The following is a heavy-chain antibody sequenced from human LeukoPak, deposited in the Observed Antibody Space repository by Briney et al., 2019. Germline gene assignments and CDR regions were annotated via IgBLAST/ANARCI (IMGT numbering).Heavy chain of an antibody. CDR3: ARDIVLMVYGYYYGMDV. V-gene: IGHV1-46*01. CDR1: GYTFTSYY. D-gene: IGHD2-8*01. J-gene: IGHJ6*02. Sequence: ASVKVSCKASGYTFTSYYMHWVRQAPGQGLEWMGIINPSGGSTSYAQKFQGRVTMTRDTSTSTVYMELSSLRSEDTAVYYCARDIVLMVYGYYYGMDVWGQGITVTVSS. CDR2: INPSGGST.